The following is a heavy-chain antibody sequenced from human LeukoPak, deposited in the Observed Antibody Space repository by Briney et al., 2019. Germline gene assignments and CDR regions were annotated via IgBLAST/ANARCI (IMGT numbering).Heavy chain of an antibody. CDR3: ARWAWGLPPRTDY. D-gene: IGHD3-16*01. Sequence: GGCLRLSCTASGFTFSSYEMNWVRQAPGKGLEWISYISSSANAIYYADSVRGRFTISRDDAKNSLYLQMNSLRAEDTAVYYCARWAWGLPPRTDYWGQGTLVTVSS. J-gene: IGHJ4*02. CDR2: ISSSANAI. V-gene: IGHV3-48*03. CDR1: GFTFSSYE.